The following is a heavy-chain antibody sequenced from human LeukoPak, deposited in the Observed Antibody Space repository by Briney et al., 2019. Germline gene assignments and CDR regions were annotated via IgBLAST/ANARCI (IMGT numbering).Heavy chain of an antibody. V-gene: IGHV4-4*02. CDR2: MYLSGTT. D-gene: IGHD3-22*01. Sequence: SGTLSLTCTVSGDSINSLDLWSWVRQPPGKGLDWIGEMYLSGTTHSNPSVKSRVTISIDKSKNQFFLNLSSVTAADTAVYYCAGLVGRYSSGLYYYYFDYWGQGTLVTVSS. CDR3: AGLVGRYSSGLYYYYFDY. J-gene: IGHJ4*02. CDR1: GDSINSLDL.